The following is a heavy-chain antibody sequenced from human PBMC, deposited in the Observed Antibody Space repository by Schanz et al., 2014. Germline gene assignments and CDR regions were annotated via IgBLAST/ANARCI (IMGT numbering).Heavy chain of an antibody. CDR2: ISGSGGDT. CDR3: AKGQLLSYYFDY. D-gene: IGHD2-21*01. CDR1: GFTFSHYW. Sequence: EVHLVESGGCLVQPGGSLRLSCAASGFTFSHYWLSWVRQTPGKGLEWVSAISGSGGDTYYADSVKGRFTISRDNSKNTLYLQMNSLRAEDTAVYYCAKGQLLSYYFDYWGQGTLVTVSS. J-gene: IGHJ4*02. V-gene: IGHV3-23*04.